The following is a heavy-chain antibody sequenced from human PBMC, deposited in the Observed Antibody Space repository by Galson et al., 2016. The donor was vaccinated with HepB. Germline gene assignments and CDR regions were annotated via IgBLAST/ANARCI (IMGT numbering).Heavy chain of an antibody. V-gene: IGHV3-49*03. Sequence: SLRLSCAASGFMFGDYAMWWIRQAPGKGLEWVGFIRSTAHGGTAEYAASVKGRFSISRDDSKSIAYLLMDSLKTEDTAVYYCTRGRHYFDSSGFPILKYYFDSWGQGTLVTVSS. CDR2: IRSTAHGGTA. D-gene: IGHD3-22*01. CDR1: GFMFGDYA. J-gene: IGHJ4*02. CDR3: TRGRHYFDSSGFPILKYYFDS.